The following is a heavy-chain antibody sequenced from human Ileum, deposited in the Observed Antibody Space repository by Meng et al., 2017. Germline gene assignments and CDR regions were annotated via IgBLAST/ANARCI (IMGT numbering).Heavy chain of an antibody. Sequence: VQLQQWGAGLLKPSETLSLTCAVFGGSLSGYYCNWFRQPPGKGLEWSGGSDHFGTTIHNPSLKGRLTISVDTSKNQISLRLTSVIAADTAVYYCVYFWSGYFTSGQGTLVTVSS. D-gene: IGHD3-3*01. CDR3: VYFWSGYFT. CDR2: SDHFGTT. V-gene: IGHV4-34*01. J-gene: IGHJ5*02. CDR1: GGSLSGYY.